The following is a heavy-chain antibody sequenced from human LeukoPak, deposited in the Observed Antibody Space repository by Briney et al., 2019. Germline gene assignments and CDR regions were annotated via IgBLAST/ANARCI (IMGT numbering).Heavy chain of an antibody. CDR3: ARGDCSGGSCYPEYYYYYYMDV. D-gene: IGHD2-15*01. Sequence: ASVKVSCKASGYTFTSYDINWVRQATGQGLEWMGGMNPNSGNTGYAQKFQGRVTMTRNTSISTAYMELSSLRSEDTAVYYCARGDCSGGSCYPEYYYYYYMDVWGKGTTVTVSS. J-gene: IGHJ6*03. CDR2: MNPNSGNT. CDR1: GYTFTSYD. V-gene: IGHV1-8*01.